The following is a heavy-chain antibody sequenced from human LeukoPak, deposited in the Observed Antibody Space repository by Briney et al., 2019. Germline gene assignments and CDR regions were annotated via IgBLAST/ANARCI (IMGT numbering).Heavy chain of an antibody. CDR3: ASTARWLVFNS. Sequence: SETLSLTCTVSGGSIRSYYWSWIRQPPGKGLEWIGYIFYAGSTTYNPSLKSRVTISIDTSKNQFSLKLNSVTAADTAVYYCASTARWLVFNSWGPGMLVTVSS. CDR2: IFYAGST. J-gene: IGHJ4*02. D-gene: IGHD3-10*01. CDR1: GGSIRSYY. V-gene: IGHV4-59*08.